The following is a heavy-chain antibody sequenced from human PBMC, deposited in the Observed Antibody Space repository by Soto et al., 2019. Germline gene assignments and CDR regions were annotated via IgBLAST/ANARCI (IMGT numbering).Heavy chain of an antibody. CDR3: ARDKGYCTNGVCYHLDV. CDR1: GFTFSSYS. Sequence: GGSLRLSCAASGFTFSSYSMNWVRQAPGKGLEWVSSISSSSSYIYYADSVKGRFTISRDNAKNSLYLQMNSLRAEDTAVYYCARDKGYCTNGVCYHLDVWGKGTTVTVSS. J-gene: IGHJ6*04. D-gene: IGHD2-8*01. V-gene: IGHV3-21*01. CDR2: ISSSSSYI.